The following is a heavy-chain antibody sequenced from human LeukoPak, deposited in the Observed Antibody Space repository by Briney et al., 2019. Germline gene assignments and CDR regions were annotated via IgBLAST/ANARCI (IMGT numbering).Heavy chain of an antibody. V-gene: IGHV3-53*01. D-gene: IGHD3-16*01. CDR2: IYSGGST. J-gene: IGHJ6*02. CDR3: ARARLKRGGYGMDV. Sequence: GGSLRLSCAASGFTVSSNYMSWVRQAPGKGLGWVSVIYSGGSTYYADSVKGRFTNSRDNSKNTLYLQMNSLRAEDTAVYYCARARLKRGGYGMDVWGQGTTVTVSS. CDR1: GFTVSSNY.